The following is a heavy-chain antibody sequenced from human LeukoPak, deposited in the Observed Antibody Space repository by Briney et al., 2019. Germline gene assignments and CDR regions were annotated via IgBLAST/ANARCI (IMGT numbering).Heavy chain of an antibody. J-gene: IGHJ4*02. CDR3: AKWGDYDILTGYYDSDY. CDR2: VSGRDDST. D-gene: IGHD3-9*01. CDR1: GFTSSNYA. V-gene: IGHV3-23*01. Sequence: GGSLRLSCAASGFTSSNYAMSWVRQAPGKGLEWVSAVSGRDDSTYYADSVKGRFTISRDTSKNTLYLQMNSLRAEDTAVYYCAKWGDYDILTGYYDSDYWGQGTLVTVSS.